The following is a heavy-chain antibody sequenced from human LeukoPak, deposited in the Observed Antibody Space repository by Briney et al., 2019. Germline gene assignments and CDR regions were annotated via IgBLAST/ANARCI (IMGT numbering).Heavy chain of an antibody. J-gene: IGHJ4*02. CDR1: GGSISSGGYY. V-gene: IGHV3-11*04. Sequence: LSLTCTVSGGSISSGGYYWSWVRQAPGKGLEWVSYISNSGSTIYYADSVKGRFTISRDNAKNSLYLQMNSLRAEDTAVYYCARTLWFGESRGYFDYWGQGTLVTVSS. CDR2: ISNSGSTI. CDR3: ARTLWFGESRGYFDY. D-gene: IGHD3-10*01.